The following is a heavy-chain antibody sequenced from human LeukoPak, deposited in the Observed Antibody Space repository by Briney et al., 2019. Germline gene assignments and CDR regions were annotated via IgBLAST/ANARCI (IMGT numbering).Heavy chain of an antibody. CDR1: GGSISSGSYY. CDR3: ARVYGDYVDY. V-gene: IGHV4-61*02. J-gene: IGHJ4*02. Sequence: SETLSLTCTVSGGSISSGSYYWSWVRQPAGKGLEWIGRIYTSGSTNYNPSLMSRVTISVDTSKNQFSLKLSSVTAADTAVYYCARVYGDYVDYWGQGTLVTVSS. CDR2: IYTSGST. D-gene: IGHD4-17*01.